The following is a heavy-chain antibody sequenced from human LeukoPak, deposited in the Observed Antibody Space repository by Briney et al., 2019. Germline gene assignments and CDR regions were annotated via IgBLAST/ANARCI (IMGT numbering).Heavy chain of an antibody. CDR1: GGTFSSYA. CDR3: ARMGKGYSYGYVADY. J-gene: IGHJ4*02. Sequence: ASVKVSCKASGGTFSSYAISWVRQAPGQGLEWMVGIIPIFGTANYAQKFQGRVTITADESTSTAYMELSSLRSEDTAVYYCARMGKGYSYGYVADYWGQGTLVTVSS. D-gene: IGHD5-18*01. V-gene: IGHV1-69*01. CDR2: IIPIFGTA.